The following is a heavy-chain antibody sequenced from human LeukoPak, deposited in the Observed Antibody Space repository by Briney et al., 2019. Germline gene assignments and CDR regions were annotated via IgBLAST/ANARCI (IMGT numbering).Heavy chain of an antibody. Sequence: SETLSLTCTVSGGSISSYYWSWIRQPPGKGLEWIGYIYYSGSTNYNPSLKSRVTISVDTSKNQFSLKLSSVTAADTAVYYCARDHTRKDIVVVPAAMGAYYFDYWGQGTLVTVSS. CDR3: ARDHTRKDIVVVPAAMGAYYFDY. CDR2: IYYSGST. J-gene: IGHJ4*02. CDR1: GGSISSYY. D-gene: IGHD2-2*01. V-gene: IGHV4-59*01.